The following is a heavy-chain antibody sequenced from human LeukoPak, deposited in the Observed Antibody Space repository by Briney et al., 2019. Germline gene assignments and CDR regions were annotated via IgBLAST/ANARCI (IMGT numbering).Heavy chain of an antibody. CDR3: ARHLSSTSSEVDY. Sequence: PSETLSLTCTVSGGSISSSSYYWGCIRQPPGKGLEWIGSIYYSASTYYNPSLKSRFTISVDTSKNQFSLKLSSVTAADTAVYYCARHLSSTSSEVDYWGQGTLVTVSS. J-gene: IGHJ4*02. D-gene: IGHD2-2*01. CDR1: GGSISSSSYY. V-gene: IGHV4-39*01. CDR2: IYYSAST.